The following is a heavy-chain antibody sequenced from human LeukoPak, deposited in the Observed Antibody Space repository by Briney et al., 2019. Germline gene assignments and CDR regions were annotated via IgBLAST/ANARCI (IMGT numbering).Heavy chain of an antibody. D-gene: IGHD3-22*01. CDR2: ISAYNGNT. J-gene: IGHJ4*02. Sequence: ASVKVACKGFGYSLTSYGISWVRQAPGQGLEWMGWISAYNGNTHYAQKLQGRVTMTTDTSTSTVYMELRSLRSDDTAVYYCARGSPPRRNYDSRGYYSYYFDNWGQGTLVTVSS. CDR3: ARGSPPRRNYDSRGYYSYYFDN. V-gene: IGHV1-18*01. CDR1: GYSLTSYG.